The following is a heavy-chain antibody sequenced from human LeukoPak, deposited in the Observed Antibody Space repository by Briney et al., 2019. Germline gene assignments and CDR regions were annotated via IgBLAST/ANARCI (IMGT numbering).Heavy chain of an antibody. D-gene: IGHD2-15*01. CDR3: ARGSIAVVVAATPYDC. CDR2: IWYDGSNK. J-gene: IGHJ4*02. CDR1: GFTFSSYG. V-gene: IGHV3-33*01. Sequence: QSGGSLRLSCAASGFTFSSYGMHWVRQAPGKGLEWVAVIWYDGSNKYYADSVKGRFTISRDNSKNTLYLQMDSLRAEDTAVYYCARGSIAVVVAATPYDCWGQGTLVAVSS.